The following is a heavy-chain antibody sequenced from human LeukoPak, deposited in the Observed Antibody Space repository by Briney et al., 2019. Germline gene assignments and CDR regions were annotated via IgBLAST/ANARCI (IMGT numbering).Heavy chain of an antibody. CDR1: GGSFSGYY. V-gene: IGHV4-34*01. Sequence: SESLSLTCAVYGGSFSGYYWSWIRQPPGKGLEWIGEINHSGSTNYNPSLKSRVTISVDTSKNQFSLKLSSVTAADTAVYYCARKKRAMVQRLGAFDIWGQGTMVTVSS. CDR3: ARKKRAMVQRLGAFDI. CDR2: INHSGST. J-gene: IGHJ3*02. D-gene: IGHD1-1*01.